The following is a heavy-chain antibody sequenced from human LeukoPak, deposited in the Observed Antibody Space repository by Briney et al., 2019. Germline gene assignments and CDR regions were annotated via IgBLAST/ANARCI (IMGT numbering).Heavy chain of an antibody. CDR2: IYSGGST. D-gene: IGHD1-26*01. J-gene: IGHJ4*02. Sequence: GGSLRLSCAASGFTVSTNYMSWVRQAPGKGLEWVSLIYSGGSTSYADSVKGRFTISRDNSKNTLYLQMNSLRAEDTAVYYCARAETYSGRVFDYWGQGALVTVSS. CDR1: GFTVSTNY. CDR3: ARAETYSGRVFDY. V-gene: IGHV3-53*01.